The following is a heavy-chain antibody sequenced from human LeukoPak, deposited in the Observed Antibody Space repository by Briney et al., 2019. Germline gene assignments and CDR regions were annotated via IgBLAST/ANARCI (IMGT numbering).Heavy chain of an antibody. V-gene: IGHV4-39*07. Sequence: SETLSLTCTVSGGSISSSSYYWGWIRQPPGKGLEWIGSIYYSGSTYYNPSLKSRVTISVDTSKNQSSLKLSSVTAADTAVYYCARDRGYSYGLFDPWGQGTLVTVSS. CDR1: GGSISSSSYY. CDR3: ARDRGYSYGLFDP. D-gene: IGHD5-18*01. CDR2: IYYSGST. J-gene: IGHJ5*02.